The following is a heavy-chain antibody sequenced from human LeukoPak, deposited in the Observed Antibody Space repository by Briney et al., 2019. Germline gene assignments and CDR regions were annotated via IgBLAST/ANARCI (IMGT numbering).Heavy chain of an antibody. V-gene: IGHV1-2*02. D-gene: IGHD6-19*01. J-gene: IGHJ4*02. CDR3: ARESSVAVAVF. CDR1: GYIFTGYY. Sequence: ASVTVSCKASGYIFTGYYMHWVRQAPGQGLEWMGWINPNSGGTNYAQKFQGRVTMTRDTSISTAYMELSRLRSDDTAVYYCARESSVAVAVFWGQGTLVTVSS. CDR2: INPNSGGT.